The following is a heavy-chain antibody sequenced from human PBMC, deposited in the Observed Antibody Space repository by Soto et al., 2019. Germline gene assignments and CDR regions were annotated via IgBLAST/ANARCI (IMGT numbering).Heavy chain of an antibody. CDR2: IFPGNSDA. CDR3: VSPAGATTFDDFDV. D-gene: IGHD1-26*01. CDR1: GYSFTSYW. Sequence: PGESLKISCKGSGYSFTSYWISWVRQMPGKGLEWMAIIFPGNSDANYSPSVQGHVTISVDKSINTAYLQWNSLKASDTAIYYCVSPAGATTFDDFDVWGQGTMVTVS. V-gene: IGHV5-51*01. J-gene: IGHJ3*01.